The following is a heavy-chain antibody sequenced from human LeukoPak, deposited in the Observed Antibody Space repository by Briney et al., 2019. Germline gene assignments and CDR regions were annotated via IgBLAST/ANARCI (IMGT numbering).Heavy chain of an antibody. J-gene: IGHJ4*02. Sequence: GGSLRLSCSVSGFTFSSYTMHWVRQAPGKGLEYVSSININGGRTYYADSVKGRFTISRDNSKNMLYLQMSSLRDEDTAVYYCVKDKWSGHWGQGTLVTVSS. CDR2: ININGGRT. D-gene: IGHD3-3*01. CDR1: GFTFSSYT. CDR3: VKDKWSGH. V-gene: IGHV3-64D*09.